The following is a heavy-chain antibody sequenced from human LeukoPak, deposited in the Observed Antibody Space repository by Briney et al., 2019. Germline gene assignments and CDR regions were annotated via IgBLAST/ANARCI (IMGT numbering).Heavy chain of an antibody. CDR1: GVSISSYY. CDR3: ARHRRNYGMDV. V-gene: IGHV4-59*01. J-gene: IGHJ6*02. CDR2: VDYGGSA. Sequence: SETLSLTCPVSGVSISSYYWSWIRQTPGKGLEWIGFVDYGGSANYNPSLKSRVTISVDTSKTQFSLKLSSVTAADTAVYYCARHRRNYGMDVWGQGTTVTVSS.